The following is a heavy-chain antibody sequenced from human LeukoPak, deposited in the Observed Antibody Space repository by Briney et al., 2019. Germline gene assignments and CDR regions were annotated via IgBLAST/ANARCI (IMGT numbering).Heavy chain of an antibody. CDR2: ISSSGSYT. J-gene: IGHJ4*02. D-gene: IGHD1-26*01. CDR3: ARDRAGGSGSYSDY. CDR1: GFTFSDYY. V-gene: IGHV3-11*06. Sequence: GGSLRLSCAASGFTFSDYYMIWIHQAPGKGLEWVSYISSSGSYTNYADSVKGRVTISRDNAKNSLYLQMNSLRAEDTAVYYCARDRAGGSGSYSDYWGQGTLVTVSS.